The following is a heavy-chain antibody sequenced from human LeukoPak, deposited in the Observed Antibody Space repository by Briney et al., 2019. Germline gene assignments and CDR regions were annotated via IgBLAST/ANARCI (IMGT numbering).Heavy chain of an antibody. CDR1: GASLSSYY. CDR3: ARHEGSHYSVDL. Sequence: SETLSLTCTVSGASLSSYYWSWIRLPPGKGLEWIGSIYYSGVTNFNPSLKRRIAMSVDTSRNLFSLKLSSVTAADTAVYFCARHEGSHYSVDLWGQGTTVTVSS. V-gene: IGHV4-59*08. CDR2: IYYSGVT. J-gene: IGHJ6*02. D-gene: IGHD2-15*01.